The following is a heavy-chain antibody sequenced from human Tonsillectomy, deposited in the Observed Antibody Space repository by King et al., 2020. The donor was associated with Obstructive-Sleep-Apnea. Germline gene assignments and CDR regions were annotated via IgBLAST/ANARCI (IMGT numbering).Heavy chain of an antibody. CDR3: AREGNCSGGSCLSNWFDP. J-gene: IGHJ5*02. V-gene: IGHV4-59*01. CDR2: IYYSGSS. CDR1: GGSISTYY. D-gene: IGHD2-15*01. Sequence: QLQESGPGLVKPSETLSLTCTVSGGSISTYYWSWLRPTPGKGLEWIGYIYYSGSSAYNPSLRSRVTISEDTSKNQISLKLSSVTAADTAVYYCAREGNCSGGSCLSNWFDPWGQGTLVTVSS.